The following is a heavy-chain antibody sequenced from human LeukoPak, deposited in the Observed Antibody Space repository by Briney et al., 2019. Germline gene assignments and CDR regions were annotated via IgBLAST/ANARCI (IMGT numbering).Heavy chain of an antibody. CDR2: ISGSGGST. J-gene: IGHJ4*02. CDR1: GFTFSSYA. CDR3: AKSRFGGVIVDFDY. V-gene: IGHV3-23*01. D-gene: IGHD3-16*02. Sequence: GGSLRLSCAASGFTFSSYAMSWARQAPGKGLEWVSAISGSGGSTYYADSVKGRFTISRDNSKNTLYLQMNSLRAEDTAVYYCAKSRFGGVIVDFDYWGQGTLVTVSS.